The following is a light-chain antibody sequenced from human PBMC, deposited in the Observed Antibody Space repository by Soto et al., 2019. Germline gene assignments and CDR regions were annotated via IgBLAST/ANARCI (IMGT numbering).Light chain of an antibody. J-gene: IGLJ3*02. Sequence: QSVLTQPPSASGTPGHRVTISCSGSSSNIGSNTVNWYQQLPGTAPKLLIYSHNQRPSGVPDRFSGSKSGTSASLAISGLQSEDETHYYCTPWDDSLNGGVFGGGTKLTVL. V-gene: IGLV1-44*01. CDR1: SSNIGSNT. CDR2: SHN. CDR3: TPWDDSLNGGV.